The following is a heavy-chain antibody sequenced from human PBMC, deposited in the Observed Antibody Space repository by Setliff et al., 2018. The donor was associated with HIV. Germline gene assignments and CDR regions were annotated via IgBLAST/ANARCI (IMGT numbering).Heavy chain of an antibody. J-gene: IGHJ6*03. Sequence: SETLSLTCTVSGGSISGYYWSWIRQPPGKGLEWIGYIYSSGSTNYNPSLKSRVTISVDTSKNQFSLKLSSVTAADTAVYYCARGRLLWSGSYYYYYMDVWGKGTTVTVS. CDR3: ARGRLLWSGSYYYYYMDV. D-gene: IGHD3-10*01. CDR1: GGSISGYY. V-gene: IGHV4-59*01. CDR2: IYSSGST.